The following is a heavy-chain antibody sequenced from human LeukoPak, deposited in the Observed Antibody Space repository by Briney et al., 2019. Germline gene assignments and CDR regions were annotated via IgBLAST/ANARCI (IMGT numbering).Heavy chain of an antibody. J-gene: IGHJ4*02. Sequence: PRGSLRLSCAASGFTFSDYSMNWVRQAPGKGLEWISYIGIDSGNTNYADSVKGRFTIPGDKAKNSLYLQMNSLRVEDTAVYYCARDYKYAFDNWGQGTLVTVSS. D-gene: IGHD5-24*01. CDR1: GFTFSDYS. V-gene: IGHV3-48*01. CDR3: ARDYKYAFDN. CDR2: IGIDSGNT.